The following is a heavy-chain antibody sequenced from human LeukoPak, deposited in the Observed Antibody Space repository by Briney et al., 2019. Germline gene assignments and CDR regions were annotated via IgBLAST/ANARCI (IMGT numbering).Heavy chain of an antibody. CDR1: GFTFSSYG. D-gene: IGHD3-22*01. V-gene: IGHV3-30*18. CDR2: ISYDGSNK. J-gene: IGHJ4*02. Sequence: GGSLRLSCAASGFTFSSYGMHWVRQAPGKGLEWVAVISYDGSNKYYADSVKGRFTISRDNSKNTLYLQMNSPRAEDTAVYYCAKDYDSSGYGSLTYYFDYWGQGTLVTVSS. CDR3: AKDYDSSGYGSLTYYFDY.